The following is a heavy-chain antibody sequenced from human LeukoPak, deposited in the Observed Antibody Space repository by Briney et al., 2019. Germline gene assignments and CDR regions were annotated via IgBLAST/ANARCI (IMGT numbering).Heavy chain of an antibody. CDR2: IYSSGSA. D-gene: IGHD3-22*01. CDR3: ARHRDYYDS. J-gene: IGHJ4*01. Sequence: SETLSLTCTVSGASINNNFWTRIRQPPGKGLEWIGYIYSSGSANYNPSLKSRVIISGDTSKNQISLNLTSVTAADTALYLCARHRDYYDSWGHGTLVTVSS. V-gene: IGHV4-59*08. CDR1: GASINNNF.